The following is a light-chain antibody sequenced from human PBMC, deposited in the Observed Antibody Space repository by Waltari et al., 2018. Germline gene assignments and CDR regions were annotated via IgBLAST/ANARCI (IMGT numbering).Light chain of an antibody. Sequence: QSVLTQPPSTSGTPGPRVTISCSGSASNIDANLVTGYQPLPGKAPKLLIYRTDLRPSGVPDRFSGSKFGTSASLAISGLQSEDEADYFCASWDDSLNGHWVFGGGTKVTVL. CDR3: ASWDDSLNGHWV. CDR2: RTD. V-gene: IGLV1-44*01. CDR1: ASNIDANL. J-gene: IGLJ3*02.